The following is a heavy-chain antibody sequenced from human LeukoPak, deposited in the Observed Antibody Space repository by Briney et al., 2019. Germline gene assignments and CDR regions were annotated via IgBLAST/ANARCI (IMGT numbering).Heavy chain of an antibody. D-gene: IGHD5-18*01. V-gene: IGHV3-7*01. Sequence: GSLRLSCAPSGFTFSSYWMSWVRQAPGKGLEWVANINQDGTEKYYVDSVKGRFIISRDNTKNSLYLQMNSLRDEDTAVYYCAKDRMDTAMVTGNWFDPWGQGTLVTVSS. CDR2: INQDGTEK. J-gene: IGHJ5*02. CDR3: AKDRMDTAMVTGNWFDP. CDR1: GFTFSSYW.